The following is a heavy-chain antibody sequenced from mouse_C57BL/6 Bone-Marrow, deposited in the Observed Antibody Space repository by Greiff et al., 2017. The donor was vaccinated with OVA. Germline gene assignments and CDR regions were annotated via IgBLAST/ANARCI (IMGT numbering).Heavy chain of an antibody. Sequence: VQLQQPGAELVKPGASVKLSCTASGYTFPSYWMHWVHQRPGRGLEWIGRIARNSGGTKYNETFKSKATLTVAKPSSTAYMQRSSLTSEDSAVDYCARDWCAYWGQGTLVTVSA. V-gene: IGHV1-72*01. CDR2: IARNSGGT. CDR3: ARDWCAY. CDR1: GYTFPSYW. J-gene: IGHJ3*01.